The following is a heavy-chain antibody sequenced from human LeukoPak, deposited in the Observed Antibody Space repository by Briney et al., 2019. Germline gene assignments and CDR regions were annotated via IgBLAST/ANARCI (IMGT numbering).Heavy chain of an antibody. Sequence: PSETLSLTCAVYGGSFSGYYWGWIRQPPGKGLEWIGSIYYSGSTYYNPSLKSRVTISVDTSKNQFSLKLSSVTAADTAVYYCARGQVLRRYYYDSSGYYLAWGQGTLVTVSS. V-gene: IGHV4-34*01. CDR2: IYYSGST. CDR3: ARGQVLRRYYYDSSGYYLA. CDR1: GGSFSGYY. D-gene: IGHD3-22*01. J-gene: IGHJ4*02.